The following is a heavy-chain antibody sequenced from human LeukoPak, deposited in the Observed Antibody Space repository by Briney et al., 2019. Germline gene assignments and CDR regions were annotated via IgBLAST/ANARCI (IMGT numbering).Heavy chain of an antibody. V-gene: IGHV3-23*01. CDR2: ISNTGGST. J-gene: IGHJ1*01. CDR1: GFTFSSYA. Sequence: GGSLRLSCAASGFTFSSYAMSWVRQGPGKGLERVSAISNTGGSTYYADSVKGRFTISRDKSKNTLSLQMNSLRAEDTAVYYCAQQVGYCSSGSCYFTYWGQGTLVTVSS. D-gene: IGHD2-15*01. CDR3: AQQVGYCSSGSCYFTY.